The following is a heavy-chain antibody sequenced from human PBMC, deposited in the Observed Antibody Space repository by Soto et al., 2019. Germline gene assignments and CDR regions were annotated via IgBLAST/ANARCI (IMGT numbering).Heavy chain of an antibody. J-gene: IGHJ4*02. CDR3: ARLSSPPRYSGYDDGRYDY. V-gene: IGHV1-18*04. D-gene: IGHD5-12*01. CDR2: ISAYNGNA. Sequence: PGESLKISCKGSGYSFTSYWIGWVRQMPGQGLEWMGCISAYNGNANYAQKLQGRVTMTTDTSTSTAYMELRSLRSDDTAVYYCARLSSPPRYSGYDDGRYDYWGQGTLVTVSS. CDR1: GYSFTSYW.